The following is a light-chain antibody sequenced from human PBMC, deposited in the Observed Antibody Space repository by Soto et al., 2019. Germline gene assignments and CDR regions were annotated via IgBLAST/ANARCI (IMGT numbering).Light chain of an antibody. V-gene: IGKV3-20*01. CDR1: QSVNIY. J-gene: IGKJ5*01. Sequence: EIVMTQSPATLSVSPGERATLSCRASQSVNIYLAWYQQKPGQAPRLLIFGASYRATGIPDRFSGSGSGTDFTLTISRLEPEDFAVYYCQQYGSSPPITFGQGTRLEIK. CDR2: GAS. CDR3: QQYGSSPPIT.